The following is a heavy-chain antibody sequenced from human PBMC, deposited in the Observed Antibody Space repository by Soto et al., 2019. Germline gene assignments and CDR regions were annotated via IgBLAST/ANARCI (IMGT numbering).Heavy chain of an antibody. CDR3: ERDNDDDYVWGSYRYRAVDY. CDR1: GFTFSSYA. Sequence: GGSLRLSCAASGFTFSSYAMSWVRQAPGKGLEWVSAISGSGGSTYYADSVKGRFTISRDNSKNTLYLQMNSLRAEDTAVYYCERDNDDDYVWGSYRYRAVDYWGQGTLVTVSS. J-gene: IGHJ4*02. D-gene: IGHD3-16*02. V-gene: IGHV3-23*01. CDR2: ISGSGGST.